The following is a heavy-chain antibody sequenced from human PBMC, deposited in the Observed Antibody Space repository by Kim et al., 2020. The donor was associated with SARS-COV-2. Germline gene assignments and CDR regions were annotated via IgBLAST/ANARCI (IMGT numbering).Heavy chain of an antibody. Sequence: ETLSLTCTVSGGSISSSSYYWGWIRQPPGKGLEWIGSIYYSGSTYYNPSLKSRVTISVDTSKNQFSLKLSSVTAADTAVYYCAKGAGWWVYYGMDVWGQGTTVTVSS. V-gene: IGHV4-39*01. J-gene: IGHJ6*02. CDR1: GGSISSSSYY. CDR3: AKGAGWWVYYGMDV. CDR2: IYYSGST. D-gene: IGHD2-8*02.